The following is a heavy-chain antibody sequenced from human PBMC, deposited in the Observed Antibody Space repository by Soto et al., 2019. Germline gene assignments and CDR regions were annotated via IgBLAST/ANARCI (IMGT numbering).Heavy chain of an antibody. CDR1: GFTFDDYG. D-gene: IGHD6-19*01. CDR2: INWNGGST. Sequence: GGSLRLSCAASGFTFDDYGMSWVRQAPGKELEWVSGINWNGGSTGYADSVKGRFTISRDNAKNSLYLQMNSLRAEDTALYYCARYFVAVAGYYCYVMDVWGQGTTVTVSS. V-gene: IGHV3-20*04. CDR3: ARYFVAVAGYYCYVMDV. J-gene: IGHJ6*02.